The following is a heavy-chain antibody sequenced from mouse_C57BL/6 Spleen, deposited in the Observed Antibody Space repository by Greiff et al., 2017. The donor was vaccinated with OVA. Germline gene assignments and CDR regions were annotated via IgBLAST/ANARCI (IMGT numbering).Heavy chain of an antibody. CDR2: IHPNSGST. J-gene: IGHJ4*01. CDR1: GYTFTSYW. V-gene: IGHV1-64*01. Sequence: QVQLQQPGAELVKPGASVKLSCKASGYTFTSYWMHWVKQRPGQGLEWIGMIHPNSGSTNYNEKFKSKATLTVDKSSSTAYMQLSSLTSEDSAVYYCARWRGTNYAMDYWGQGTSDTVSS. D-gene: IGHD3-3*01. CDR3: ARWRGTNYAMDY.